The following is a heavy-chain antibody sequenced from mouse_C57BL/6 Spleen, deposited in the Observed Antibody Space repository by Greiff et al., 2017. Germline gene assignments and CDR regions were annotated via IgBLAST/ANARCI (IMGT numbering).Heavy chain of an antibody. D-gene: IGHD3-3*01. V-gene: IGHV5-17*01. CDR3: AIGLGYYFDY. Sequence: EVHLVESGGGLVKPGGSLKLSCAASGFTFSDYGMHWVRQAPEKGLEWVAYISSGSSTIYYADTVKGRFTISRDNAKNTLFLQMTSLRSEDTAMYYCAIGLGYYFDYWGQGTTLTVSS. J-gene: IGHJ2*01. CDR1: GFTFSDYG. CDR2: ISSGSSTI.